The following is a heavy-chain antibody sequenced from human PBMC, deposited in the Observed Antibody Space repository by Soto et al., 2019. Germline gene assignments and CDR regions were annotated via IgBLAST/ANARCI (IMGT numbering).Heavy chain of an antibody. CDR1: GDTFTIYD. D-gene: IGHD3-22*01. CDR3: ARGPLTRSGYYRNWFDP. V-gene: IGHV1-8*01. CDR2: MNPNSGNT. Sequence: TSVKVSCTASGDTFTIYDINWVRQATGQGLEWMGWMNPNSGNTGYAQKFQGRVTMTRNTSISTAYMELSSLRSEDTAVYYCARGPLTRSGYYRNWFDPWGQGTLVTVSS. J-gene: IGHJ5*02.